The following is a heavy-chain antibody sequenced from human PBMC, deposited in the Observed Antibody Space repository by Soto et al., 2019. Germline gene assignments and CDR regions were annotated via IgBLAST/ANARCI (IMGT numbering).Heavy chain of an antibody. V-gene: IGHV5-51*01. CDR1: GYSFTSYW. CDR2: IYPGDSET. CDR3: ARPLDSSGYPFDD. D-gene: IGHD3-22*01. Sequence: GESLKISCKGSGYSFTSYWIGWVRQMPGKGLEWMGIIYPGDSETRYSPSFQGQVTISADKSISTAYLQWSSLKASDTAMYYCARPLDSSGYPFDDWGQGTLVIVSS. J-gene: IGHJ4*02.